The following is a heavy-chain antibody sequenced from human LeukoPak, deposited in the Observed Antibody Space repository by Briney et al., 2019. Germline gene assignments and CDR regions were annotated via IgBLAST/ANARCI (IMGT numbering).Heavy chain of an antibody. Sequence: GGSLRLSCAASGFTFSNAWMSWVRQAPGKGLEWVGRIKSKTNGGTTDYAAPVKGRFTISRDDSVNTLYLEMSSLQTDDTAVYYCTTAPTSYFDYWGQGTLFTV. CDR1: GFTFSNAW. V-gene: IGHV3-15*01. CDR2: IKSKTNGGTT. J-gene: IGHJ4*02. CDR3: TTAPTSYFDY.